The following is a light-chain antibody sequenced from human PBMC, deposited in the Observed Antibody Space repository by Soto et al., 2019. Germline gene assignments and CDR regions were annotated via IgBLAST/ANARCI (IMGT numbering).Light chain of an antibody. CDR1: SSDVGGYNY. J-gene: IGLJ1*01. Sequence: QSVLTQPPSVSGAPGQTVTISCTGTSSDVGGYNYVSWYQHHPGKAPKLMIYEVSNRPSGVSNRFSGSKSGNTASLTISGLQAEDEADYYCTSYTSSRILYVFGTGTKVT. CDR3: TSYTSSRILYV. V-gene: IGLV2-14*01. CDR2: EVS.